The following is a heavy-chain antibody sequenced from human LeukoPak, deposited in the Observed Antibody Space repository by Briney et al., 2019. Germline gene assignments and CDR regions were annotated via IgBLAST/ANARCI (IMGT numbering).Heavy chain of an antibody. D-gene: IGHD1-26*01. CDR2: INHSGST. V-gene: IGHV4-34*01. CDR1: GGSFIGYY. J-gene: IGHJ4*02. CDR3: ARAPIVGARREFDY. Sequence: PSETLSLTCAVYGGSFIGYYWSWIRQPPGKGLEWSGEINHSGSTNYNPSLKSRVTISVDTSTNQFSLKLSSVTAADTTVYYCARAPIVGARREFDYWGQETLVTVAS.